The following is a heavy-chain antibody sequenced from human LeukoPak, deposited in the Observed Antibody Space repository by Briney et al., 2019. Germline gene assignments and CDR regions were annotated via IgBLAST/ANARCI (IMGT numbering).Heavy chain of an antibody. CDR2: VSGSGSNT. D-gene: IGHD3-22*01. Sequence: GSLRLSCAASGFTFSSYSMNWVRQAPGKGLEWVSVVSGSGSNTYYADSVKGRFTVSRDNSKNTVYLQMNSLRAEDAALYYCAKDRYYYSTGSAGSYTIEYWGRGTLVTVSS. V-gene: IGHV3-23*01. CDR1: GFTFSSYS. CDR3: AKDRYYYSTGSAGSYTIEY. J-gene: IGHJ4*02.